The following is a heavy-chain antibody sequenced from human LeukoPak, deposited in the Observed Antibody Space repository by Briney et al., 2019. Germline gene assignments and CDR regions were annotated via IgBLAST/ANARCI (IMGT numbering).Heavy chain of an antibody. V-gene: IGHV1-2*02. CDR3: ARGLWVGVVGAGNY. D-gene: IGHD3-10*01. Sequence: ASVKVSCKASGYTFTGYYMHWVRQAPGQGLEWMGWINPNSGGTNYAQKFQGRVTMTRDTSISTAYMELSRLRSDDTAVYYCARGLWVGVVGAGNYWGQGTLVTVSS. J-gene: IGHJ4*02. CDR1: GYTFTGYY. CDR2: INPNSGGT.